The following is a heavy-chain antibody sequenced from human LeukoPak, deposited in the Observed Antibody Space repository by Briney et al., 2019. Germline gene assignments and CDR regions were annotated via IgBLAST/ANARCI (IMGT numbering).Heavy chain of an antibody. V-gene: IGHV3-7*03. Sequence: GGSLRLSCVASGFTFSSYWTSWVRQTPGKGLEWVANIKQDGSEKNYVDSVKGRFTISRDNAKNSLYLQMNSLRAEDTALYHCARDGVAAYYFDYWGQGTLVTVSS. CDR1: GFTFSSYW. CDR3: ARDGVAAYYFDY. J-gene: IGHJ4*02. D-gene: IGHD6-13*01. CDR2: IKQDGSEK.